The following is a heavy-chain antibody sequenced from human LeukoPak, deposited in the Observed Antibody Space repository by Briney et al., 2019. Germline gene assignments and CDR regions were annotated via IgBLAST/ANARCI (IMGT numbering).Heavy chain of an antibody. Sequence: ASAKVSCKASGYTFTGYYMHWVRQAPGQGLEWMGWINPNSGGTNYAQKFQGRVTMTRDTSISTAYMELSRLRSDDTAVYYCAREGITGTKRAFDIWGQGTMVTVSS. D-gene: IGHD1-20*01. CDR1: GYTFTGYY. V-gene: IGHV1-2*02. J-gene: IGHJ3*02. CDR2: INPNSGGT. CDR3: AREGITGTKRAFDI.